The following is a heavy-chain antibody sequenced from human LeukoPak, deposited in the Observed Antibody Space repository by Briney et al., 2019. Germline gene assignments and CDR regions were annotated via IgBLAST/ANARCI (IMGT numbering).Heavy chain of an antibody. CDR1: GFTFSSYA. D-gene: IGHD2/OR15-2a*01. CDR2: ISYDGSNK. Sequence: PGGSLRLSCAASGFTFSSYAMHWVCQAPGKGLEWVAVISYDGSNKYYADSVKGRFTISRDNSKNTLYLQMNSLRAEDTAVYYCARVSPGGPGYGMDVWGQGTTVTVSS. J-gene: IGHJ6*02. CDR3: ARVSPGGPGYGMDV. V-gene: IGHV3-30-3*01.